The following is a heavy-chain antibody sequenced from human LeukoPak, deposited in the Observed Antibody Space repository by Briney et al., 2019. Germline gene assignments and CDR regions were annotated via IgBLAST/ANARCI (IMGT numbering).Heavy chain of an antibody. CDR1: GFTVSSNY. D-gene: IGHD5-18*01. J-gene: IGHJ4*02. CDR2: IYSGGST. Sequence: GGSLRLSCAASGFTVSSNYMSWVRQAPGKGPEWVSVIYSGGSTYYADSVKGRFTISRHNSKNTLYLQMNSLRAEDTAVYYCARGRGYSYGSGYYFDYWGQGTLVTVSS. V-gene: IGHV3-53*04. CDR3: ARGRGYSYGSGYYFDY.